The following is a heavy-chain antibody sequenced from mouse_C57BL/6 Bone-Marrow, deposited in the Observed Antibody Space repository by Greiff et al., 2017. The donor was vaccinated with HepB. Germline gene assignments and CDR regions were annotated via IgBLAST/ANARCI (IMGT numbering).Heavy chain of an antibody. J-gene: IGHJ4*01. V-gene: IGHV6-3*01. CDR2: IRLKSDNYAT. D-gene: IGHD2-2*01. CDR1: GFTFSNYW. Sequence: EVKLMESGGGLVQPGGSMKLSCVASGFTFSNYWINWVRQSPEKGLEWVAQIRLKSDNYATHYAESVKGRFTISRDDSKSSVYLQMNNLRAEDTGIYYCTGYGFYYAMDYWGQGTSVTVSS. CDR3: TGYGFYYAMDY.